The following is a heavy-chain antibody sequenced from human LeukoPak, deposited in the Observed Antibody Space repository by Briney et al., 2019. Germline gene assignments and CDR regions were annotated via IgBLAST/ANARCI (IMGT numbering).Heavy chain of an antibody. CDR2: IYYSGST. CDR1: GGSISSYY. CDR3: ARVKGPLGRRHFDF. J-gene: IGHJ4*02. V-gene: IGHV4-59*01. Sequence: SETLSLTCTVSGGSISSYYWSWIRQPPGKGLEWIGYIYYSGSTNYNPSLKSRVTISVDTSKNQFSLKLSSVTAADTAVYYCARVKGPLGRRHFDFWGQGTLVTVSS.